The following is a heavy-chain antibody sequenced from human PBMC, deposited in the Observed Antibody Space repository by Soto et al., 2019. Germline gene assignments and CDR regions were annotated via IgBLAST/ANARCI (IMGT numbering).Heavy chain of an antibody. D-gene: IGHD3-16*01. CDR1: GDSVRNQY. Sequence: QVQMQESGPGLVKPSETLSLTCTVSGDSVRNQYWSWIRRPPGRGLEWIGYIYRSGSTKYNPSLRSQLTISVDTSKNQFSLKLSSVTAADTAVYYCARTLDYGQMDVWGKGTTFTVSS. CDR3: ARTLDYGQMDV. V-gene: IGHV4-4*09. J-gene: IGHJ6*04. CDR2: IYRSGST.